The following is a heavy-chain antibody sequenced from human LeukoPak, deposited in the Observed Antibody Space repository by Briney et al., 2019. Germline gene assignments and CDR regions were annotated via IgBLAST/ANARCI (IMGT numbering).Heavy chain of an antibody. CDR1: GYTYTSYG. CDR2: ISAYNGNT. Sequence: ASVNVSCKASGYTYTSYGISWVRQAPGQGLEWMGWISAYNGNTNYAQKLQGRVTMTTDTSTSTAYMELRSLRSDDTAVYYCARLPCYGYNDCWGQGTLVTVSS. V-gene: IGHV1-18*01. D-gene: IGHD5-18*01. CDR3: ARLPCYGYNDC. J-gene: IGHJ4*02.